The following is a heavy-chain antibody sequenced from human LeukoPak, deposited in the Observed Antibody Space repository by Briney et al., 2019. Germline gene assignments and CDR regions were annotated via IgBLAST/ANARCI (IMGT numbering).Heavy chain of an antibody. V-gene: IGHV4-31*03. Sequence: PSETLSLTCTVSGGSISGGGYYWSWIRQHPGKGLEWIGYIYYSGSTYYNPSLKSRVTISVDTSKNQFSLKLSSVTAADTAVYYCAREWSSYGRIDYWGQGTLVTVSS. D-gene: IGHD5-18*01. J-gene: IGHJ4*02. CDR1: GGSISGGGYY. CDR2: IYYSGST. CDR3: AREWSSYGRIDY.